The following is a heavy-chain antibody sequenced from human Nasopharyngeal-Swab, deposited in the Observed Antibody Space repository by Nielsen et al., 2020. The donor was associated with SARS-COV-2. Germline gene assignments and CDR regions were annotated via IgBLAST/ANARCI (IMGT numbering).Heavy chain of an antibody. CDR2: INHSGST. CDR1: GGSFSGYY. CDR3: ARGKAVTYDY. D-gene: IGHD4-17*01. Sequence: GSLRLSCAVYGGSFSGYYWSWIRQPPGKGLEWIGEINHSGSTNYNPSLKSRVTISVDSSKNQFSLKLSSVTAADTAVYYCARGKAVTYDYWGQGTLVTVSS. J-gene: IGHJ4*02. V-gene: IGHV4-34*01.